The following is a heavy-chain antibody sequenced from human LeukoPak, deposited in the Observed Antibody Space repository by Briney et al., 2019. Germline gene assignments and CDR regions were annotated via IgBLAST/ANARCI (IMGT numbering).Heavy chain of an antibody. CDR1: GFTFSSNA. CDR3: AKDRERGWD. Sequence: PGGSLRLSCAASGFTFSSNAMSRVRQAPGKGLEWVSGISGSGGSTYYADSVKGRFTISSDNSKNTLYLQMNRGRAEDTGVYYCAKDRERGWDWGQGTLVTVSS. J-gene: IGHJ4*02. CDR2: ISGSGGST. D-gene: IGHD3-10*01. V-gene: IGHV3-23*01.